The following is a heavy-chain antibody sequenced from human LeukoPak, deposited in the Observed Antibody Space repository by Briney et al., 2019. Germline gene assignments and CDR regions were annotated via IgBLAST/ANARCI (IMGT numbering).Heavy chain of an antibody. J-gene: IGHJ4*02. CDR3: ARPDCSGSGCKLLTY. CDR1: GYSFSTYW. Sequence: GESLKISCKGSGYSFSTYWINWVRLVPGKGLEWMGRIDPSDSYTNYSPSFQGHVTISVDKSISTAYLQWDSLWASDTAIYYCARPDCSGSGCKLLTYWGQGTLVTVSS. V-gene: IGHV5-10-1*01. D-gene: IGHD2-15*01. CDR2: IDPSDSYT.